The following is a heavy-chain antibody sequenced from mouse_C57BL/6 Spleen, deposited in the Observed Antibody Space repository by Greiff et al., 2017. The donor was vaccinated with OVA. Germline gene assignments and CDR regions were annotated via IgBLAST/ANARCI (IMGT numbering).Heavy chain of an antibody. CDR2: IDPSDSET. J-gene: IGHJ2*01. Sequence: QVQLQQPGAELVRPGSSVKLSCKASGYTFTSYWMHWVKQRPIQGLEWIGNIDPSDSETHYNQKFKDKATLTVDKSSSTAYMQLSSLTSEDSAVYYCAREGNYYGSEDYWGQGTTLTVSS. CDR1: GYTFTSYW. V-gene: IGHV1-52*01. D-gene: IGHD1-1*01. CDR3: AREGNYYGSEDY.